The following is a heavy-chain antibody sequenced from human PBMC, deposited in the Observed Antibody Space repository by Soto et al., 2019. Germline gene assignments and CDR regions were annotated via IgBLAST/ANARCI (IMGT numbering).Heavy chain of an antibody. CDR3: TSGNAGEPPRHYYYGMDV. Sequence: EVQLVESGGGLVQPGGSLKLSCAASGFTFSGSAMHWVRQASGKGLEWVGRIRSKANSYATAYAASVKGRFTISRDDSKNTGYRKRNSLKPEDTAVYYCTSGNAGEPPRHYYYGMDVWGQGTTVTVSS. J-gene: IGHJ6*02. D-gene: IGHD3-16*01. CDR2: IRSKANSYAT. V-gene: IGHV3-73*01. CDR1: GFTFSGSA.